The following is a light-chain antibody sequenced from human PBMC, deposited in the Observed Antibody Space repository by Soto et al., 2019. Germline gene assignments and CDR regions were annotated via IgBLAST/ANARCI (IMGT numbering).Light chain of an antibody. CDR3: QQRSNWPLT. CDR2: DAS. CDR1: QSVSSY. Sequence: DIVLTQSPATLSLSLGERATLSCRASQSVSSYLACYQQKPGQAPRLLIYDASSMATGIPARFSGSGSGTDFTLTISSLEPEDFAVYYCQQRSNWPLTFGGGTKVEIK. V-gene: IGKV3-11*01. J-gene: IGKJ4*01.